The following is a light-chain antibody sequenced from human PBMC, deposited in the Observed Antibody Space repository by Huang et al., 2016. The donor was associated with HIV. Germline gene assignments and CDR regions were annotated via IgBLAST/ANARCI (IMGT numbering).Light chain of an antibody. CDR3: QQYNDWPRT. V-gene: IGKV3-15*01. J-gene: IGKJ1*01. Sequence: VMMQSPASLSVSPGEGATLSCRASQIIGTNLAWYQQKPGQAPSLLIYSTSTRATGVPARFSGSGSGTQFTLTISFLQSEDFAVYYCQQYNDWPRTFGQGTKVEIK. CDR2: STS. CDR1: QIIGTN.